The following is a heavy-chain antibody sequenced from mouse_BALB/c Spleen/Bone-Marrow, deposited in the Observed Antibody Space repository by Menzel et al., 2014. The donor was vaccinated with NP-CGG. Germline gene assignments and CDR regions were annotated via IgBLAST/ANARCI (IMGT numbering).Heavy chain of an antibody. V-gene: IGHV1S16*01. Sequence: VQRVESGAEPVKPGASVKLSCKASGYTFTSYWMHWVKLRPGQGFEWIGEINPSNGGTNYNEKFKRKATLTVDKSSSTAYMQLSSLTSEDSAVYYCTYMGYYGSSYAMDYWGQGTSVTVSS. D-gene: IGHD1-1*01. CDR3: TYMGYYGSSYAMDY. J-gene: IGHJ4*01. CDR1: GYTFTSYW. CDR2: INPSNGGT.